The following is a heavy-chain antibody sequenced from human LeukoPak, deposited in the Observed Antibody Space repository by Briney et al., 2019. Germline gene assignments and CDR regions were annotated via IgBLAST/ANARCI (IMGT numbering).Heavy chain of an antibody. J-gene: IGHJ4*02. CDR3: AIGGYFDWLLFYFDY. D-gene: IGHD3-9*01. CDR2: IYTSGST. CDR1: GGSISSGNYY. Sequence: PSQTLSLTCPVSGGSISSGNYYWRWIRKPAGKGLEWIGRIYTSGSTNYNPSLKSRVTISVDTSKNQFSLKLSSVTAADTAVYYCAIGGYFDWLLFYFDYWGQGTLVTVSS. V-gene: IGHV4-61*02.